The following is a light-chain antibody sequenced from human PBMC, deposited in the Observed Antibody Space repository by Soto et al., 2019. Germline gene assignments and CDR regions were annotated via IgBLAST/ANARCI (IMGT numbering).Light chain of an antibody. J-gene: IGKJ1*01. CDR3: QQFETLLT. CDR2: QVS. Sequence: DIQMTQSPATLSASVGDRVTITCRASQSVRTYLAWYQQKPGRAPKLLIYQVSSLESGVPSRFSGSGSGTEFTLPISSLQTDDFSTYYCQQFETLLTFGQGTKVEIK. V-gene: IGKV1-5*03. CDR1: QSVRTY.